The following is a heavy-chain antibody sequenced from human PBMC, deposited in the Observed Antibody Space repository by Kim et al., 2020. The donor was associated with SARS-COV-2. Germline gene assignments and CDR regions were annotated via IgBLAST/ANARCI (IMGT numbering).Heavy chain of an antibody. V-gene: IGHV5-10-1*01. Sequence: GESLKISCKGSGYSFTSYWISWVRQMPGKGLEWMGRIDPSDSYTYYSPSFQGHVTISADKSISTAYLQWSSLKASDTAMYYCARLRTGGQYDILTGYYNHYFDYGMDVWGQGTTVTVSS. CDR1: GYSFTSYW. CDR3: ARLRTGGQYDILTGYYNHYFDYGMDV. D-gene: IGHD3-9*01. J-gene: IGHJ6*02. CDR2: IDPSDSYT.